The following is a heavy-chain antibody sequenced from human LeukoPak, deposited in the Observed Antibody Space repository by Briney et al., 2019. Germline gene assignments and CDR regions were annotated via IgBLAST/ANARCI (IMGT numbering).Heavy chain of an antibody. CDR1: GYTFTGYY. Sequence: ASVKVSCKASGYTFTGYYMHWVRQAPRQGLEWMGWISPNSGGTNYAQKFQGRVTMTRDTSISTAYMELSRLRSDDTAVYYCARVEVGLNIPFDYWGQGTLVTVSS. J-gene: IGHJ4*02. CDR2: ISPNSGGT. D-gene: IGHD2-21*01. CDR3: ARVEVGLNIPFDY. V-gene: IGHV1-2*02.